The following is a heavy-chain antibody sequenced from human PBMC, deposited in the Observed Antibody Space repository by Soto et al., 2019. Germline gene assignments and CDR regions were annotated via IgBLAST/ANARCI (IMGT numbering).Heavy chain of an antibody. CDR1: GDSIRSGDYY. CDR2: IYYSGNT. D-gene: IGHD6-13*01. J-gene: IGHJ4*02. V-gene: IGHV4-30-4*01. CDR3: ARDFKRYSSPPCPLEY. Sequence: SETLSLTCTVSGDSIRSGDYYWSWIRQPPGKGLEWIVCIYYSGNTYYNPSLKRRFSISVDTSKNQFSLQLSSVTVVDTAVYYCARDFKRYSSPPCPLEYWGLGTLVTVSS.